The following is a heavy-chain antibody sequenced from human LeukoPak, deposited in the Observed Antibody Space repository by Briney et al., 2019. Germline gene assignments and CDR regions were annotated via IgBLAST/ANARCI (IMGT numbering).Heavy chain of an antibody. J-gene: IGHJ6*03. V-gene: IGHV6-1*01. D-gene: IGHD5-12*01. Sequence: SQTLSLTCAISGDSVSSNSAAWNWIRQSPSRGLEWLGRTYYRSKWYNDYAVSVKSRITINPDTSKNQFSLQLNSVAPEDTAVYYCARGGYSGVAYYYYMDVWGKGTTVTISS. CDR1: GDSVSSNSAA. CDR2: TYYRSKWYN. CDR3: ARGGYSGVAYYYYMDV.